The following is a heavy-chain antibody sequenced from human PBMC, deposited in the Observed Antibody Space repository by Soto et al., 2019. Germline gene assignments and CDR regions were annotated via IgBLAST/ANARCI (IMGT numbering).Heavy chain of an antibody. CDR1: GGSFSGYY. CDR2: INHSGST. J-gene: IGHJ5*02. V-gene: IGHV4-34*01. D-gene: IGHD3-22*01. CDR3: VRTYDSSGYYCGAPCWFDP. Sequence: PSETLSLTCAVYGGSFSGYYWSWIRQPPGKGLEWIGEINHSGSTNYNPSLKSRVTISVDTSKNQFSLKLSSVTAADTAVHYCVRTYDSSGYYCGAPCWFDPWGQGTLVTVSS.